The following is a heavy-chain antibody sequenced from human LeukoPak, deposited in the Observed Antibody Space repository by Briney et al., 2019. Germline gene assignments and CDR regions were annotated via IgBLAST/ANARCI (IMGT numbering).Heavy chain of an antibody. CDR3: SSYYDSSGGYYYYYYMDV. V-gene: IGHV4-38-2*02. Sequence: SETLSLTCTVSGYSISSGYYWGWIRQPPGKGLEWIGSIYYSGSTYYNPSLKSRVTISVDTSKNQFSLKLSSVTAADTAVYYCSSYYDSSGGYYYYYYMDVWGKGTTVTVSS. CDR1: GYSISSGYY. D-gene: IGHD3-22*01. CDR2: IYYSGST. J-gene: IGHJ6*03.